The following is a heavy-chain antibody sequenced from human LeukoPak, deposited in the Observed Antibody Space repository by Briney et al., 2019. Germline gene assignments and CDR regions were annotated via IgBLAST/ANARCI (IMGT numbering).Heavy chain of an antibody. V-gene: IGHV1-18*01. CDR1: GYTFTNYG. CDR3: ARYPYGGNDDY. Sequence: ASVKVSCKASGYTFTNYGITWVRQAPGQGLEWMGWISAYNGITNYAQKIQGRVTLTTDTSTSTAYMELRSLRSDDTAVYYCARYPYGGNDDYWGQGTLVTVSS. D-gene: IGHD4-23*01. CDR2: ISAYNGIT. J-gene: IGHJ4*02.